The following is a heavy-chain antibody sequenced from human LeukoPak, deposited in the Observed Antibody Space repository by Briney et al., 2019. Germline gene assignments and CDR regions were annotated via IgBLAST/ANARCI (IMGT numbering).Heavy chain of an antibody. V-gene: IGHV3-48*01. J-gene: IGHJ6*03. CDR1: GFTFSSYS. CDR2: ISSSSSTI. CDR3: ARVPVTTEPYYYYYYMDV. Sequence: PGGSLRLSCAASGFTFSSYSMNWVRQAPGKRLEWVSYISSSSSTIYYADSVKGRFTISRDNAKNSLYLQMNSLRAEDTAVYYCARVPVTTEPYYYYYYMDVWGKGTTVTISS. D-gene: IGHD4-17*01.